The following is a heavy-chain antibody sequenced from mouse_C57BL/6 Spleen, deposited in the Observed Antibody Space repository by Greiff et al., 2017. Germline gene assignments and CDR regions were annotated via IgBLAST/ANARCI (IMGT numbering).Heavy chain of an antibody. Sequence: EVKLMEPGPELVKPGASVKISCKASGYSFTDYNMNWVKQSNGKSLEWIGVINPNYGTTSYNQKFKGKATLTVDQSSSTAYMQLNSLTSEDSAVYYCARPRIYYDYGDWYFDVWGTGTTVTVSS. CDR2: INPNYGTT. V-gene: IGHV1-39*01. J-gene: IGHJ1*03. CDR3: ARPRIYYDYGDWYFDV. CDR1: GYSFTDYN. D-gene: IGHD2-4*01.